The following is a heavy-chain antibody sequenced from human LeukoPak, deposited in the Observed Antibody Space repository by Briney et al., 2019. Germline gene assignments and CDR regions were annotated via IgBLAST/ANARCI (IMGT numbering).Heavy chain of an antibody. Sequence: GGSLRLSCAASGFTFSSYGMHWVHQAPGKGLEWVAVIWYDGSNKYYADSVKGRFTISRDNSKNTLYLQMNSLRAEDTAVYYCARDSIAAAGTSDYWGQGTLVTVSS. J-gene: IGHJ4*02. CDR2: IWYDGSNK. CDR3: ARDSIAAAGTSDY. V-gene: IGHV3-33*01. CDR1: GFTFSSYG. D-gene: IGHD6-13*01.